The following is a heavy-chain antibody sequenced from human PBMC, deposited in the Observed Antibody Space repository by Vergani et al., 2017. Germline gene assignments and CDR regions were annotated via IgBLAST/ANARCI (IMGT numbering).Heavy chain of an antibody. J-gene: IGHJ4*02. CDR3: ARGIKLTYFDY. CDR1: GFTFSSYE. CDR2: IKQDGSEK. Sequence: EVQLVESGGGLVQPGGSLRLSCAASGFTFSSYEMNWVRQAPGKGLEWVANIKQDGSEKYYVDSVKGRFTISRDNAKNSLYLQMNSLRAEDTAVYYCARGIKLTYFDYWGQGTLVTVSS. D-gene: IGHD2-15*01. V-gene: IGHV3-7*01.